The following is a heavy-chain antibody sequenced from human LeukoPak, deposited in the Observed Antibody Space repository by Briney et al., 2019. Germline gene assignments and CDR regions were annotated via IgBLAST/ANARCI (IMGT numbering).Heavy chain of an antibody. CDR2: INHSGST. J-gene: IGHJ3*02. CDR3: ARDNHVGLPRSAFDI. Sequence: SETLSLTCTVSGGSISSSSYYWGWIRQPPGKGLEWIGEINHSGSTNYNPSLKSRVTISVDTSKNQFSLKLSSVTAADTAVYYCARDNHVGLPRSAFDIWGQGTMVTVSS. D-gene: IGHD5/OR15-5a*01. V-gene: IGHV4-39*07. CDR1: GGSISSSSYY.